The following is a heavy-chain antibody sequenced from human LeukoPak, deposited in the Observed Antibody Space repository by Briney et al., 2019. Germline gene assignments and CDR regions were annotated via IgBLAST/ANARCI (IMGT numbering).Heavy chain of an antibody. D-gene: IGHD5-12*01. CDR3: ASDGEIRSGYAVYGMDV. V-gene: IGHV4-59*01. CDR2: IYYSGST. Sequence: SETLSLTCTVSGGSISSYYWSWIRQPPGKGLEWIGYIYYSGSTNYNPSLKSRVTISVDTSKNQFSLKLSSVTAADTAVYYCASDGEIRSGYAVYGMDVWGQGTTVTVSS. J-gene: IGHJ6*02. CDR1: GGSISSYY.